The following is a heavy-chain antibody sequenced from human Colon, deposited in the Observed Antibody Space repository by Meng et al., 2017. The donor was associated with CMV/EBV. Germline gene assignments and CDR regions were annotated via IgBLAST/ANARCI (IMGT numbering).Heavy chain of an antibody. D-gene: IGHD3-3*01. CDR3: ARNSSIIPAFDS. J-gene: IGHJ4*02. V-gene: IGHV4-39*07. CDR2: IYYTGSP. Sequence: SETLSLTCSVSGGSIRSPTSYWGWIRQPPGKGLEWIGTIYYTGSPYYNPSLKSRLTISVDTSKSQFSLELSSVTAADTAVYFCARNSSIIPAFDSWGQGTLVTVS. CDR1: GGSIRSPTSY.